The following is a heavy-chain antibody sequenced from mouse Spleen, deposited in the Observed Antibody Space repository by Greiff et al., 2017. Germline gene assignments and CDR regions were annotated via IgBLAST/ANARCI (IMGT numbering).Heavy chain of an antibody. V-gene: IGHV2-9*02. CDR1: GFSLTSYG. J-gene: IGHJ4*01. CDR2: IWAGGST. Sequence: QVQLKQSGPGLVAPSQSLSITCTVSGFSLTSYGVHWVRQPPGKGLEWLGVIWAGGSTNYNSALMSRLSISKDNSKSQVFLKMNSLQTDDTAMYYCARDEEYGFYAMDYWGQGTSVTVSS. CDR3: ARDEEYGFYAMDY. D-gene: IGHD2-10*02.